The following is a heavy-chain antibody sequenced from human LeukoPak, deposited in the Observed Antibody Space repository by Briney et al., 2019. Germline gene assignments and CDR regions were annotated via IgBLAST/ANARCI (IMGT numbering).Heavy chain of an antibody. CDR1: GGSMTGYY. CDR3: ARGPTRYYFDY. V-gene: IGHV4-4*07. CDR2: IYSSGST. J-gene: IGHJ4*02. Sequence: SETLSLTCTVSGGSMTGYYWSWIRQPAGKGLEWIGRIYSSGSTNYNPSLKSRLTISVDTSKNQLSLKLSSVTAADTAVYYCARGPTRYYFDYWGQGTLVTVSS.